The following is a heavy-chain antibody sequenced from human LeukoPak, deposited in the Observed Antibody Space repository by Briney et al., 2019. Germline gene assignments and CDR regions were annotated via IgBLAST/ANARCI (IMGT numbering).Heavy chain of an antibody. CDR2: IKQDGSEK. V-gene: IGHV3-7*01. D-gene: IGHD3-22*01. CDR3: ARDRGTTMVVIPDYYFDN. CDR1: GFTFSSYR. J-gene: IGHJ4*02. Sequence: GGSLRLSCAASGFTFSSYRMNWVRQAPGKGLEWVANIKQDGSEKYYVDSVKGRFTISRDNAKNSLYLQMKSLRAEDTAVYYCARDRGTTMVVIPDYYFDNWGQGTLVTVSS.